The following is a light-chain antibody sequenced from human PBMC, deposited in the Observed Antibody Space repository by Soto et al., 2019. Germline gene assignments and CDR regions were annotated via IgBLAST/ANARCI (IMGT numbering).Light chain of an antibody. V-gene: IGLV1-44*01. CDR2: SNN. J-gene: IGLJ2*01. CDR1: SSNIGSNT. Sequence: QSVRTQPPSASGTPGQRVTISCSGSSSNIGSNTVNWYQRLPGTAPKLLIYSNNQRPSGVPDRFSGSKSGASASLAISGLQSEDEADYYCAAWDDSLNGLFGGGTKVTVL. CDR3: AAWDDSLNGL.